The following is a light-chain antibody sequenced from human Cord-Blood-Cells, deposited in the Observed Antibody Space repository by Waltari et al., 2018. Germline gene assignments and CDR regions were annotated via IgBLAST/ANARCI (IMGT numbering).Light chain of an antibody. CDR3: QQYYSTPFT. CDR2: AAS. CDR1: QGISNS. J-gene: IGKJ3*01. Sequence: DIQLTHSPSSLSASVGDRVPITCRASQGISNSLAWYQQKPGKAPKLLLYAASRLESGVPSRFSGSGSGTDYTLTISSLQPEDFATYYCQQYYSTPFTFGPGTKVDIK. V-gene: IGKV1-NL1*01.